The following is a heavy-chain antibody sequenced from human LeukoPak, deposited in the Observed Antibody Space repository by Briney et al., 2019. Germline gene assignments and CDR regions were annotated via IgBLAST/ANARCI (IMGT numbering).Heavy chain of an antibody. V-gene: IGHV3-20*04. Sequence: PGGSLRLSCAASGFTFDAYGMKWVRQAPGKGLEWVSGINWNGGRTGYADSVKGRFTISRDNAKNSLYLQMNSLRAEDTALYYWARRYCSSSSCYADYWGQGTLVTVSS. D-gene: IGHD2-2*01. CDR3: ARRYCSSSSCYADY. CDR2: INWNGGRT. CDR1: GFTFDAYG. J-gene: IGHJ4*02.